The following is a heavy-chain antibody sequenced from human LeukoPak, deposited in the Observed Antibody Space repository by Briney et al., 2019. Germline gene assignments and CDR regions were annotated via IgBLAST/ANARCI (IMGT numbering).Heavy chain of an antibody. D-gene: IGHD2-2*01. CDR2: IYPYDSDT. CDR3: ATFRSSFYYFDY. CDR1: GYTFTSYW. Sequence: GESLKISCKGSGYTFTSYWIGWVRQMPGKGLGWMGIIYPYDSDTRYSPSFQGQVTFSADKSISTAYLQWSSLTASDTAVYYCATFRSSFYYFDYWGQGTLVTVSS. J-gene: IGHJ4*02. V-gene: IGHV5-51*01.